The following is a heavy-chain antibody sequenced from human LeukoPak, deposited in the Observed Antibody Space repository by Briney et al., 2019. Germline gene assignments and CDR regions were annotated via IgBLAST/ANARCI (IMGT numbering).Heavy chain of an antibody. Sequence: GASVKVSCKASGYTFTSYAISWVRQAPGQGLEWMGRIIPILGIANYAQKFQGRVTITADKSTSTAYMELSSLRSEDTAVYYCAREEAGAFDIWGQGTMVTVSS. J-gene: IGHJ3*02. CDR2: IIPILGIA. CDR1: GYTFTSYA. CDR3: AREEAGAFDI. D-gene: IGHD6-19*01. V-gene: IGHV1-69*04.